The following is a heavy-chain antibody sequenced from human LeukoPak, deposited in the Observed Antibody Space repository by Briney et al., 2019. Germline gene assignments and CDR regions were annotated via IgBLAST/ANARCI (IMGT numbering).Heavy chain of an antibody. D-gene: IGHD3-22*01. J-gene: IGHJ5*02. CDR1: GGTFSSYA. CDR2: IIPILGIA. Sequence: GASVKVSCKASGGTFSSYAISWVRQAPGQGLEWMGRIIPILGIANYAQKFQGRVTITADESTSTAYMELSSLRSEDTAVYYCATTPIRYYDSTWDWFDPWGQGTLVTVSS. V-gene: IGHV1-69*04. CDR3: ATTPIRYYDSTWDWFDP.